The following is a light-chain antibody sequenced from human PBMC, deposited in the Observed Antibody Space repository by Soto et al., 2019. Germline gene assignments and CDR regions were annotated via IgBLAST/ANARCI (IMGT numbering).Light chain of an antibody. CDR2: GAS. CDR3: QQYNNWPPWT. V-gene: IGKV3-15*01. J-gene: IGKJ1*01. CDR1: QSLSNN. Sequence: EIVMTQSPATLSVSPGERATLSCRASQSLSNNLAWYQQKPGQAPRRLIYGASTRATGIPARFSGSGSGTEFPLTISRLQSEDFAVYYCQQYNNWPPWTFGQGTKVEIK.